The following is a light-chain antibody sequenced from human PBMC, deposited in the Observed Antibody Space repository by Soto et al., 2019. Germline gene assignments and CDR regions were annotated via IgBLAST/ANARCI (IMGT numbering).Light chain of an antibody. Sequence: IVLTQSPGTLSLSPGERATLSCRASQTVSNNFLAWYQEKPGRGPRLLIYGASTRATGIPDRFSGSGSGTDFTLSISRLDPEDFAVYYCRQYGTSLEFAVVGGTKLEIK. CDR3: RQYGTSLEFA. J-gene: IGKJ4*01. CDR2: GAS. CDR1: QTVSNNF. V-gene: IGKV3-20*01.